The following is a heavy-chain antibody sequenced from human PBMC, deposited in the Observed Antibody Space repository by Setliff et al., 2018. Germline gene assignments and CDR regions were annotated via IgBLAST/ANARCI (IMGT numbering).Heavy chain of an antibody. CDR2: IIPIFGTA. V-gene: IGHV1-69*13. J-gene: IGHJ4*02. D-gene: IGHD3-3*01. Sequence: GASVKVSCKASGGTFSSYDICWVRQAPGQGLEWMGGIIPIFGTANYAQKFQGRVTITADESTSTAYMELSSLRSEDTAVYYCASSRDYNFWGGYYSPLDYWGQGTLVTVSS. CDR1: GGTFSSYD. CDR3: ASSRDYNFWGGYYSPLDY.